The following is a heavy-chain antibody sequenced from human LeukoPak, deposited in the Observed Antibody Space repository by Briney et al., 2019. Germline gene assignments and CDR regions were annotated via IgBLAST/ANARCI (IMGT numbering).Heavy chain of an antibody. CDR3: ASGGDYVGIAATFRY. D-gene: IGHD4-23*01. CDR2: ISDRGIII. J-gene: IGHJ4*02. V-gene: IGHV3-11*01. Sequence: PGGSLRLSCAASGFNFSATYMTWIRQAPGKGLEWVPYISDRGIIINYADSVKGRFTISRDDAKSSLYLHMNNLRTEDTALYYCASGGDYVGIAATFRYWGQGSLVTVSS. CDR1: GFNFSATY.